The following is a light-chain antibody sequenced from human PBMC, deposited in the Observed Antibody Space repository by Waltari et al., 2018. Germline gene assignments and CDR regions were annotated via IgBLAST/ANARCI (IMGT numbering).Light chain of an antibody. CDR2: GAS. V-gene: IGKV3-15*01. CDR3: QQYNKWPLT. Sequence: EIVMTQSPATLSVSPGERVTLSCRASQSVSSNLALYQQKPGQAPRLLIYGASNRATGIPVRFSGSGSGTEFTLTISSLQSEDFAVYYCQQYNKWPLTFGGGTKVEIK. J-gene: IGKJ4*01. CDR1: QSVSSN.